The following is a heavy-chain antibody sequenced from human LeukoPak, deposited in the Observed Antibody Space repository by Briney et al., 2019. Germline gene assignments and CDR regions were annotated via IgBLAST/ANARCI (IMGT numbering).Heavy chain of an antibody. Sequence: GGSLRLSCAASGFTFSGYWMHWVRQAPGKGLVWVSRIKSDGSATSNADSVKGRFTISRDNAKNTLYLQMNSLRAEDTAVYYCARSNSSGWYYFDYWGQGTLVTVSS. CDR3: ARSNSSGWYYFDY. CDR1: GFTFSGYW. J-gene: IGHJ4*02. CDR2: IKSDGSAT. D-gene: IGHD6-19*01. V-gene: IGHV3-74*01.